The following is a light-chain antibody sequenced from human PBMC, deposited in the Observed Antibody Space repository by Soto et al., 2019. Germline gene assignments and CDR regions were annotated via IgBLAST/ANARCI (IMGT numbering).Light chain of an antibody. J-gene: IGLJ7*01. CDR3: QSYDSSLSRWD. CDR1: SSNIGAGYD. CDR2: GNN. V-gene: IGLV1-40*01. Sequence: QSVLTQPPSVSGAPGQRVTISCTGSSSNIGAGYDVHWYQQLPGTDPKLLNFGNNNLPSGVPDRFSGSKSGPSASLAITGLQAEAEGDDHCQSYDSSLSRWDLGVGTQLNFL.